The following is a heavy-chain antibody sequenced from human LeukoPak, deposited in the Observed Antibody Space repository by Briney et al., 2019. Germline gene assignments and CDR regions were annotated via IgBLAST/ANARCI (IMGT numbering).Heavy chain of an antibody. V-gene: IGHV6-1*01. J-gene: IGHJ6*02. CDR1: GDGVSSNSAA. Sequence: SQTLSLTCAISGDGVSSNSAAWNWIRQSPSRGLEWLGRTYYRSKWYNDYAVSVKSRITINPDTSKNQFSLQLNSVTPEDTAVYYCARDQGIAAAGYYYYYGMDVWGQGTTVTVSS. D-gene: IGHD6-13*01. CDR2: TYYRSKWYN. CDR3: ARDQGIAAAGYYYYYGMDV.